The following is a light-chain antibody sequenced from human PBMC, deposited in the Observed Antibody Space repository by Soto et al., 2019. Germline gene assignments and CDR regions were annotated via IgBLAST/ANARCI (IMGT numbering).Light chain of an antibody. CDR3: QTYDSGLNVVV. CDR1: RSNIGAGYH. V-gene: IGLV1-40*01. J-gene: IGLJ2*01. CDR2: ANN. Sequence: QSVLTQPPSVSGAPGQRVTISCTGSRSNIGAGYHVHWYQQLPRAAPKLLMYANNNRPSGVPVRFSASKSGTSASLAITGLQTDDEADYYCQTYDSGLNVVVFGGGTKLTVL.